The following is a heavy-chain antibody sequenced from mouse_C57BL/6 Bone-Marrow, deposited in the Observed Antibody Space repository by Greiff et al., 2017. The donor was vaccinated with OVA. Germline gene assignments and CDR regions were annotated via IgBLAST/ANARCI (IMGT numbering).Heavy chain of an antibody. D-gene: IGHD1-1*01. Sequence: EVQRVESGGGLVKPGGSLKLSCAASGFTFSSYAMSWVRQTPEKRLEWVATISDGGSYTYYPDNVKGRFTISRDNAKNNLYLQMSHLKSEDTAMYYCARDPPYYYGSTWFAYWGQGTLVTVSA. CDR3: ARDPPYYYGSTWFAY. J-gene: IGHJ3*01. V-gene: IGHV5-4*01. CDR1: GFTFSSYA. CDR2: ISDGGSYT.